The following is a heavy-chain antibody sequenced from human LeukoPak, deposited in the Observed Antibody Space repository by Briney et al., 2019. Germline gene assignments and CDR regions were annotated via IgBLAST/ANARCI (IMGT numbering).Heavy chain of an antibody. D-gene: IGHD3-9*01. J-gene: IGHJ3*02. V-gene: IGHV4-31*03. CDR3: ARSVRYFDPPAFDI. Sequence: SQTLSLTCTVSRGTICVVRYGWGWIRQHPGKGLEWIGYIYYSGSTYYNPSLKSRVTISVDTSKNQFSLKLSSVTAADTAVYYCARSVRYFDPPAFDIWGQGTMVTVSS. CDR1: RGTICVVRYG. CDR2: IYYSGST.